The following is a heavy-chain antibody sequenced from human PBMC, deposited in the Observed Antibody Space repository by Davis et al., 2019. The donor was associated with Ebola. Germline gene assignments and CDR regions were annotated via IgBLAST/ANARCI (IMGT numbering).Heavy chain of an antibody. CDR2: IHYLGNT. J-gene: IGHJ6*02. CDR1: GGSINNYF. D-gene: IGHD4-17*01. V-gene: IGHV4-59*01. Sequence: SETLSLTCTVSGGSINNYFWSWIRQPPGKGLEWIGNIHYLGNTNYNPSLKSRVTMSVDTSKNQFSLKLRSVTAADTAVYYCARGNYGDYIVLYYYNMDVWGQGTTVTVSS. CDR3: ARGNYGDYIVLYYYNMDV.